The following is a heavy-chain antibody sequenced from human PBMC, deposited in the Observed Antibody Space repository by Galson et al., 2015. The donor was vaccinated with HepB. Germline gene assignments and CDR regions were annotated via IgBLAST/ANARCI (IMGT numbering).Heavy chain of an antibody. CDR3: AKDRDIVVVPAAIPVDY. CDR2: ISGSGGST. D-gene: IGHD2-2*02. Sequence: SLRLSCAASGFTFSSYAMSWVRQAPGKGLEWVSAISGSGGSTYYADSVKGRFTISRDNSKNTLYLQMNSLRAEDTAVYYCAKDRDIVVVPAAIPVDYWGQGTLVTVSS. V-gene: IGHV3-23*01. CDR1: GFTFSSYA. J-gene: IGHJ4*02.